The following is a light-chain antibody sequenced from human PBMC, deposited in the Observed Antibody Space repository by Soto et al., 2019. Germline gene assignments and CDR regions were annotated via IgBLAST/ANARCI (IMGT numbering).Light chain of an antibody. V-gene: IGKV1-33*01. CDR1: QDINKY. Sequence: DIQMTQSPSSLSASVGDRVTITCQASQDINKYLNWYQQKPGRAPKLRIYDASNLETGVPSRFSGTGSGTYFTVTISSLQPEDFATYYCQQYDNVPYTFGQGTKLEIK. CDR3: QQYDNVPYT. J-gene: IGKJ2*01. CDR2: DAS.